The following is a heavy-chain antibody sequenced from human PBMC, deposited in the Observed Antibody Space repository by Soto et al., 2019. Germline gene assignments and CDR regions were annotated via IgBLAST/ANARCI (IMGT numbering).Heavy chain of an antibody. CDR3: ARSRLKDSSGYYFDY. J-gene: IGHJ4*02. CDR2: IYYSGST. Sequence: PSETLSLTCTVSGDSISSYYWSWIRQPPGKGLEWIGYIYYSGSTNYNPSLKSRVTISVDTSKNQFSLKLSSVTAADTAVYYCARSRLKDSSGYYFDYWGQGTLVTSP. CDR1: GDSISSYY. V-gene: IGHV4-59*01. D-gene: IGHD3-22*01.